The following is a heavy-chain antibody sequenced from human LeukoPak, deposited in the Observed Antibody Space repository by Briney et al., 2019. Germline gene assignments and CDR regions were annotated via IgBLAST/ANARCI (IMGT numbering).Heavy chain of an antibody. J-gene: IGHJ4*02. V-gene: IGHV4-4*09. Sequence: SETLSQTCSVSGGSITSYYWSLIRKPPGKRLEWIGYIYASGRTTYNPSLESRVTISEDTSKNEFSLKLTSVTAADTAVYFCARCFRGSCFDYWGQGALVTVSS. CDR1: GGSITSYY. D-gene: IGHD3-16*01. CDR3: ARCFRGSCFDY. CDR2: IYASGRT.